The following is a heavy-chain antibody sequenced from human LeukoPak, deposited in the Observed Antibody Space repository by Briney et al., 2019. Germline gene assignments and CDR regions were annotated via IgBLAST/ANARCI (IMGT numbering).Heavy chain of an antibody. Sequence: GGSLRLSCAASGFTFSSYGLHWVRQAPGKGLEWVTVLSFDESIKYYGDSVKGRFTISRDNSKNTVYLQMSSLRADDTAVYYCARDREMTTINYGMDVWGQGTTVTVSS. J-gene: IGHJ6*02. V-gene: IGHV3-30*03. D-gene: IGHD5-24*01. CDR1: GFTFSSYG. CDR2: LSFDESIK. CDR3: ARDREMTTINYGMDV.